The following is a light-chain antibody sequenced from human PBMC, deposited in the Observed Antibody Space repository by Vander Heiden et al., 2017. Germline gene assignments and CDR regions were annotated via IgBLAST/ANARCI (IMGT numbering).Light chain of an antibody. CDR2: WAS. Sequence: DIVMTQSPDSLAVSLGERATINCKSSQSVLYSSNNKNYLAWYQQKPGQPPKLLIYWASTREYGVPDRFSGSGSGTDFTLTISSLQAEDVAVYYCQQDDSTPWTFGQGTKVEIK. CDR3: QQDDSTPWT. V-gene: IGKV4-1*01. J-gene: IGKJ1*01. CDR1: QSVLYSSNNKNY.